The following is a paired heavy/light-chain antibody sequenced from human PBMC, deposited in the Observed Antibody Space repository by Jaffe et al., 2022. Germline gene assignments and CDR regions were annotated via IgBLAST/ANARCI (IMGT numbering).Light chain of an antibody. Sequence: DIQMTQSPFSLSASVGDRVSITCRASQSISTFLNWYQQRPGQAPKLLIYKAFHLQGGVPPRFSGSGSGTVFTLTISSLQPEDFATYYCQQSYSTPRTFGQGTKVEIK. CDR3: QQSYSTPRT. CDR2: KAF. CDR1: QSISTF. V-gene: IGKV1-39*01. J-gene: IGKJ1*01.
Heavy chain of an antibody. CDR2: IIPIFGTP. CDR3: ARDTSQIGASGNDAFDI. V-gene: IGHV1-69*01. D-gene: IGHD3-10*01. J-gene: IGHJ3*02. Sequence: QVQLVQSGSEVKKPGSSVKVSCKPSGGTLSNYGVSWVRQAPGQGLEWMGVIIPIFGTPNYAEKFQGRVVISMDESTSTAYMEMSNLRSDDTAVYYCARDTSQIGASGNDAFDIWGQGTLVTVSS. CDR1: GGTLSNYG.